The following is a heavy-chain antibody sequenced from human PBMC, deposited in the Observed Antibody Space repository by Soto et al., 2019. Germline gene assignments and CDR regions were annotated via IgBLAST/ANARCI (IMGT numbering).Heavy chain of an antibody. D-gene: IGHD3-9*01. Sequence: QLQESGPGLVKPSETLSLTCSVSGDSINSDNYYWGWIRQPPGNGLECIGSIYYRGNTYYNPSLRTPVTISLDKSHSQFSLRLNTVTAADSAVYFCARLEGLATISYYFDFWGQGAQVTVSS. J-gene: IGHJ4*02. V-gene: IGHV4-39*01. CDR3: ARLEGLATISYYFDF. CDR1: GDSINSDNYY. CDR2: IYYRGNT.